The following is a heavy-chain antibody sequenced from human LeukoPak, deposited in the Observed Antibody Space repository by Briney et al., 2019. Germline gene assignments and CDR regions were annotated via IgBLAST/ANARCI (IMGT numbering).Heavy chain of an antibody. CDR3: ARVGSIFGVVIIPRRNDAFDI. Sequence: ASVKVSCKASGYTFTSYGISWVRQAPGQGLEWMGWISAYNGNTNYAQKLQGRVTMTTDTSTSTAYMELRSLRSDDTAVYYCARVGSIFGVVIIPRRNDAFDIWGQGTMVTVSS. J-gene: IGHJ3*02. CDR1: GYTFTSYG. V-gene: IGHV1-18*01. CDR2: ISAYNGNT. D-gene: IGHD3-3*01.